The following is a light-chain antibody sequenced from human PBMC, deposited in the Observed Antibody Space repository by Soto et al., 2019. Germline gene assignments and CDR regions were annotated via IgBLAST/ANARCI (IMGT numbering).Light chain of an antibody. J-gene: IGKJ3*01. Sequence: DIQMTQSPSSLSASVGDRVTITCQASQDVRKYLRWYQQKARKAPKLLIYDASNWETGVPSRFSGSGSVTDFTFTISSLQPEDIATYYCQQRHNLPHTFGPGTKVDI. CDR3: QQRHNLPHT. CDR1: QDVRKY. CDR2: DAS. V-gene: IGKV1-33*01.